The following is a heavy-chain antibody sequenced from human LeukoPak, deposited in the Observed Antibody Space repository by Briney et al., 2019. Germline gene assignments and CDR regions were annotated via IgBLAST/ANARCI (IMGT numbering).Heavy chain of an antibody. CDR3: ARDRSGYDSYFDY. CDR2: ISSSSSYI. J-gene: IGHJ4*02. Sequence: GGSLRLSCAASGFTFSSYSMNWVRQAPGKGLEWVSSISSSSSYIYYADSVKGRFTISRDNAKNSLYLQMNSLRAEDTAVYYCARDRSGYDSYFDYWGQGTLVTVSS. CDR1: GFTFSSYS. V-gene: IGHV3-21*01. D-gene: IGHD5-12*01.